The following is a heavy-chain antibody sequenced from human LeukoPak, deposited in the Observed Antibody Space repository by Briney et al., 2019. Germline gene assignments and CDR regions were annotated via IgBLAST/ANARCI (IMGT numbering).Heavy chain of an antibody. CDR2: ISGGGATT. CDR3: ARETGDLYYYYGMDV. D-gene: IGHD7-27*01. Sequence: GASLRLSCAASGFTFGSYALGWVRQAPGKGLEWVSGISGGGATTYYADSVKGRFTISRDNSKNTLYLQMNSLRAEDTAVYYCARETGDLYYYYGMDVWGQGTTVTVSS. CDR1: GFTFGSYA. J-gene: IGHJ6*02. V-gene: IGHV3-23*01.